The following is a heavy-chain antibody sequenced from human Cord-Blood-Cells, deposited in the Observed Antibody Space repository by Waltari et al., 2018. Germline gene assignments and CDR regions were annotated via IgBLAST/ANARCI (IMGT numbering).Heavy chain of an antibody. CDR3: ARDRGATFDY. V-gene: IGHV6-1*01. J-gene: IGHJ4*02. CDR1: GNSVPGYSAP. CDR2: TYYRSKWYN. D-gene: IGHD1-26*01. Sequence: QVQLPQSGPGLVKPSQTLPLTCAISGNSVPGYSAPWHWTRQSPSRGLEWLGRTYYRSKWYNDYAVSVKSRITINPDTSKNQFSLQLNSVTPEDTAVYYCARDRGATFDYWGQGTLVTVSS.